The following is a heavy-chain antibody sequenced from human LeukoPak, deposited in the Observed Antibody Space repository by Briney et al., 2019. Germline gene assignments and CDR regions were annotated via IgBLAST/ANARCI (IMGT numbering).Heavy chain of an antibody. CDR2: IKQGGAVK. Sequence: GGSLRLSCAASGFTFSSYAMSWVRQAPGKGLEWVANIKQGGAVKYNEDSVKGRFTISRDNAKNSLYLQMNSLRAEDTAVYYCARETYYKMDVWGQGTTVTVSS. CDR1: GFTFSSYA. V-gene: IGHV3-7*01. J-gene: IGHJ6*02. D-gene: IGHD2-21*01. CDR3: ARETYYKMDV.